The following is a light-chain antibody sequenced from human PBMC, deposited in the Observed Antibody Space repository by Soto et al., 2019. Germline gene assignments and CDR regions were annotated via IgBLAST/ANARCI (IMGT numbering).Light chain of an antibody. CDR3: ISYTSSTNYV. CDR1: SSDVSIYNY. Sequence: QSALTQPASVSGSPGQSITISCTGTSSDVSIYNYVSWYQHHPGKAPKLMIYQVTNRPSGVSTRFSGSKSGNTASLTISGLQAEDEADYYCISYTSSTNYVFGTGTKLTVL. J-gene: IGLJ1*01. V-gene: IGLV2-14*01. CDR2: QVT.